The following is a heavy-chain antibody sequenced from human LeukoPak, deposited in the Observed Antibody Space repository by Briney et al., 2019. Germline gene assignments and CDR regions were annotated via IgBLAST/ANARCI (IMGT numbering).Heavy chain of an antibody. V-gene: IGHV4-39*01. J-gene: IGHJ4*02. Sequence: SETLSLTCTVSGGSISSTSYYWGWIRQPPGKGLEYIGTFYYIGSTYHNPSLKSRVTISVDTSKNQFSLVLSSVTAANTAVYYCVRSPGYSSGWVDFWGQGTLVTVSS. CDR3: VRSPGYSSGWVDF. CDR1: GGSISSTSYY. D-gene: IGHD6-19*01. CDR2: FYYIGST.